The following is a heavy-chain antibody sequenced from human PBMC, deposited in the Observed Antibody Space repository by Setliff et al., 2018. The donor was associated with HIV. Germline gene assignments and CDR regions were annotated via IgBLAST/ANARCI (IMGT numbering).Heavy chain of an antibody. CDR3: ARVVTHPYSGVVDAFDI. J-gene: IGHJ3*02. CDR2: IHTSGRT. V-gene: IGHV4-4*08. D-gene: IGHD3-3*01. CDR1: SESIVSYY. Sequence: SETLSLTCAASSESIVSYYWNWIRQPPGRGLEWIGYIHTSGRTKYNPSLKSRVTISVATSKNQSSLKLRSVTAADTAVYYCARVVTHPYSGVVDAFDIWGQGTMVTVSS.